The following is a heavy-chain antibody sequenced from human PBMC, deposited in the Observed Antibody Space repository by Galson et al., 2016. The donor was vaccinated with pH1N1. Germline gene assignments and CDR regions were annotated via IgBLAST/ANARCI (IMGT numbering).Heavy chain of an antibody. J-gene: IGHJ3*02. CDR1: GFSLSGSGMS. CDR2: IDWDDDK. Sequence: PALVKPTQTLTLTCTFSGFSLSGSGMSVSWIRQPPGKALEWLARIDWDDDKFYSTSLQTRLTIPKDTSKNQVVLTMTNMDPVDTATYYCARTKRRGGWAFDIWGQGTIIPVSS. CDR3: ARTKRRGGWAFDI. D-gene: IGHD6-19*01. V-gene: IGHV2-70*17.